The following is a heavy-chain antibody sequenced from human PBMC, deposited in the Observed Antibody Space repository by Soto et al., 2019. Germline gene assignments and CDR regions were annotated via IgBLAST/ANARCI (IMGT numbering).Heavy chain of an antibody. Sequence: SVKVSCKASGGTFSSYTISWVRQAPGQGLEWMGRIIPILGIANYAQKFQGRVTITADKSTSTAYMELSSLRSEDTAVYYCARGWITGTRTNYYYMDVWGKGTTVTVSS. V-gene: IGHV1-69*02. CDR1: GGTFSSYT. CDR3: ARGWITGTRTNYYYMDV. J-gene: IGHJ6*03. D-gene: IGHD1-7*01. CDR2: IIPILGIA.